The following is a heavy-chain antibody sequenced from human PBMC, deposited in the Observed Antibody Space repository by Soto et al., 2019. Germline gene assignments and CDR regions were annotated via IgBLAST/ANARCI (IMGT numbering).Heavy chain of an antibody. J-gene: IGHJ6*02. Sequence: TLSLTCAVYGGSFSGYYWSWIRQPPGKGLEWIGEINHSGSTDYNPSLKSRVTISVDTSKNQFSLKLSSVTAADTAVYYCARDRGYYYYYGMDVWGQGTTVTVSS. V-gene: IGHV4-34*01. CDR3: ARDRGYYYYYGMDV. CDR2: INHSGST. CDR1: GGSFSGYY. D-gene: IGHD3-10*01.